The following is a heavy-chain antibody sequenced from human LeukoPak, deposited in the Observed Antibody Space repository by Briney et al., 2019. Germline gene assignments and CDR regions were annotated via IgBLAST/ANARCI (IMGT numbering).Heavy chain of an antibody. Sequence: ASVKVSCKASGYTFTSYDINWVRQATGQGLEWMGWMNPNSGSTSYAQKFQGRVTMTRDTSTSTVYMELSSLRSEDTAVYYCAREDLAEYYYGSGSRNMDVWGQGTTVTVSS. V-gene: IGHV1-8*01. CDR2: MNPNSGST. CDR3: AREDLAEYYYGSGSRNMDV. CDR1: GYTFTSYD. J-gene: IGHJ6*02. D-gene: IGHD3-10*01.